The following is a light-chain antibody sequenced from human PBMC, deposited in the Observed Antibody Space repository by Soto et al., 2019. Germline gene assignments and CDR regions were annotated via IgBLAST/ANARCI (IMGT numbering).Light chain of an antibody. CDR1: QTISGF. CDR2: AAS. Sequence: DIQMTQSQSSLSASVGDRVTITSRASQTISGFLHWYQQKPGQAPKLLIYAASTLQIGLPSHFSGSGSGTGFTLTISSLQPEDFANYYCHQSYTTPQTFGQGTQVQIK. J-gene: IGKJ1*01. V-gene: IGKV1-39*01. CDR3: HQSYTTPQT.